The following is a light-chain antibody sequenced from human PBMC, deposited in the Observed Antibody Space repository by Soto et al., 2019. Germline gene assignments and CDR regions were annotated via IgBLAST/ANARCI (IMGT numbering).Light chain of an antibody. Sequence: EIVLTQSPATLSLSPGERVTLSCRASQDIGSYLAWFQQKPGQAPRLFVFDASNRATGIPARFSGSGSGTDFTLTISSLEPEDFAVYYCQQRSKWPRTFGQGTKLEIK. J-gene: IGKJ2*01. CDR1: QDIGSY. CDR2: DAS. V-gene: IGKV3-11*01. CDR3: QQRSKWPRT.